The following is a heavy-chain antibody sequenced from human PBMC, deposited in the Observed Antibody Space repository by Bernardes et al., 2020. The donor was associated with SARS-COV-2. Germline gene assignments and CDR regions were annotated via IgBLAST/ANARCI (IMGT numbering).Heavy chain of an antibody. CDR3: ARGEDYSDYDAYALDI. CDR1: GNSISSSYY. Sequence: SETLSLTCAVSGNSISSSYYWGWIRQPPGKGLEWIGYIDYRANTKYTPALKSRVTISLDRSKKQFSLKLDSVTAADTAVYYCARGEDYSDYDAYALDIWGQGTLVTVSS. D-gene: IGHD4-17*01. V-gene: IGHV4-61*05. J-gene: IGHJ3*02. CDR2: IDYRANT.